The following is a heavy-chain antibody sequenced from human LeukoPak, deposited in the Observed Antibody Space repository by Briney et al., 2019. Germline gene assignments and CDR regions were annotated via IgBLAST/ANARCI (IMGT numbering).Heavy chain of an antibody. CDR2: FDPEDGET. D-gene: IGHD6-19*01. V-gene: IGHV1-24*01. Sequence: ASVKVSCKVSGYTLTELSMHWVRQAPGKGLEWMGGFDPEDGETIYAQKFQGRVTMTEDTSTDTAYMELSSLRSEDTAVYYCAAESIAVAEYYYGMDVWGQGTTVTVSS. CDR3: AAESIAVAEYYYGMDV. CDR1: GYTLTELS. J-gene: IGHJ6*02.